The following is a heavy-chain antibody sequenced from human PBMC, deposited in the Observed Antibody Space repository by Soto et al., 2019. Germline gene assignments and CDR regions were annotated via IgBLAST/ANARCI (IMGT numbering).Heavy chain of an antibody. J-gene: IGHJ4*02. CDR3: VRAPRTGDGS. V-gene: IGHV3-7*01. Sequence: GGSLRLSCAASGFTFINFWMNWFRQAPGEGLEWVASIRNDGGETHYVDSVKGRFTVSRDNAKNSAFLQMNSLRVDDTAVYYRVRAPRTGDGSWGRGTLVTVSS. CDR1: GFTFINFW. D-gene: IGHD5-12*01. CDR2: IRNDGGET.